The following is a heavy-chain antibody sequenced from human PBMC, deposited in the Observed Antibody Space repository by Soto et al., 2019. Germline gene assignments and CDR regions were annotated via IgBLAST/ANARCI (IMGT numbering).Heavy chain of an antibody. CDR1: GSSIIGYY. CDR2: IHYSGST. D-gene: IGHD3-9*01. Sequence: SEAMSLTCTFSGSSIIGYYWTWIRQSPERGLEWIGYIHYSGSTYYNPSLKSRVTISVDTSKNQFSLKLSSVTAADTAVYYCARDHGSDYDILTGRKYNWFDPWGQGTLVTVSS. J-gene: IGHJ5*02. V-gene: IGHV4-59*06. CDR3: ARDHGSDYDILTGRKYNWFDP.